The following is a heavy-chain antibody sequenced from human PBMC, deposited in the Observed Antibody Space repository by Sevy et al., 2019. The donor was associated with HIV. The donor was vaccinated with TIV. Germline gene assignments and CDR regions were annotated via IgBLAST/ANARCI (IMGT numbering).Heavy chain of an antibody. CDR3: ARGKREEWLLYLDN. CDR2: IYPNGGDT. V-gene: IGHV1-2*02. D-gene: IGHD3-3*01. J-gene: IGHJ4*02. CDR1: GYTFAAYY. Sequence: ASVKVSCKASGYTFAAYYIHWVRQAPGQGPEWLGWIYPNGGDTTYAQKFHGRVTVTMGTSINTVYMELNRLRSDDTAVYYCARGKREEWLLYLDNWGQGTLVTVSS.